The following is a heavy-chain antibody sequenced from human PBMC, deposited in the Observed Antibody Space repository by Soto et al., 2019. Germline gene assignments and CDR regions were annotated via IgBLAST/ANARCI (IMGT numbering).Heavy chain of an antibody. V-gene: IGHV3-33*01. CDR2: IWFDGSKK. J-gene: IGHJ5*02. D-gene: IGHD3-22*01. Sequence: PGGSLRLSXAASGFKFRNYAIHWVRQAPGKGLEWLAVIWFDGSKKYYADSVKGRFTISRDNSKNTVYLDMNSLTADDSGVFYCARAHTMMILDRFDPWGHGTLVTVSS. CDR1: GFKFRNYA. CDR3: ARAHTMMILDRFDP.